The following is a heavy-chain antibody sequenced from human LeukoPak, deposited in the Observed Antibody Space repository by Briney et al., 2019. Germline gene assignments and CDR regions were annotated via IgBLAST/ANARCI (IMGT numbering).Heavy chain of an antibody. D-gene: IGHD3-10*01. CDR3: ARAVDYGSGSYLYYFDY. Sequence: GGSLRLSCAASGFTFSSYSMNWVRQAPGKGLEWVSSISSSSSYIYYADSVKGRFTISRDNAKNSLYPQMNSLRAEDTAVYYCARAVDYGSGSYLYYFDYWGQGTLVTVSS. CDR2: ISSSSSYI. J-gene: IGHJ4*02. CDR1: GFTFSSYS. V-gene: IGHV3-21*01.